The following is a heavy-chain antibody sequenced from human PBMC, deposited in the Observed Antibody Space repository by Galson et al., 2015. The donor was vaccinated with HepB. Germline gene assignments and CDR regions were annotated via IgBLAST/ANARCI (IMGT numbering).Heavy chain of an antibody. V-gene: IGHV3-30*03. J-gene: IGHJ4*02. CDR2: ISYDGSNK. CDR1: GFTFSSYG. CDR3: AGTFTSFDY. Sequence: SLRLSCAASGFTFSSYGMHWVRQAPGKGLEWVAVISYDGSNKYYADSVKGRFTISRDNAKSSLYLQMNSLRAEDTAVYYCAGTFTSFDYWGQGTLVTVSS. D-gene: IGHD1-1*01.